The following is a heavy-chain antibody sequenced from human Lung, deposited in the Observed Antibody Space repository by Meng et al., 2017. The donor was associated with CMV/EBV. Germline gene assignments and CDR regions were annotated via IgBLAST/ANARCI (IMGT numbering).Heavy chain of an antibody. CDR1: GGSTSSVDFY. CDR3: AREPPDYCTSASCDYFDY. Sequence: LXXTVSGGSTSSVDFYWTWIRQSPGKGLEWIGYVHHSRGTYYNSSLRSRVVISAETSKNQFSLRLTSVTAADTAMYYCAREPPDYCTSASCDYFDYWGQGTLVXVSS. J-gene: IGHJ4*02. CDR2: VHHSRGT. V-gene: IGHV4-30-4*08. D-gene: IGHD2-2*01.